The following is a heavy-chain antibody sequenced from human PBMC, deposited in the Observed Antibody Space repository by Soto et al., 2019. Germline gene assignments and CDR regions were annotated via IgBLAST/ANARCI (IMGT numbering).Heavy chain of an antibody. CDR3: ARRGMFVVVPRGYYYYGMDV. CDR2: IYPGDSDT. V-gene: IGHV5-51*01. D-gene: IGHD2-2*01. J-gene: IGHJ6*02. CDR1: GYSFTSYW. Sequence: PGEALKISCKGSGYSFTSYWIGWVRQMPGKGLEWMGIIYPGDSDTRYSPSFQGQVTISADKSISTAYLQWSSLKASDTAMYYCARRGMFVVVPRGYYYYGMDVWGQGTTFTAPS.